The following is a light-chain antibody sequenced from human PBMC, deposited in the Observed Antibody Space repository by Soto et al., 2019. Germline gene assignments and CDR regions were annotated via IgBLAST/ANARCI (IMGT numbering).Light chain of an antibody. Sequence: EIVLTQSPGTLSLSPGERATLSCRASQSVSNNYLAWYQQKPGQAPRLLIYGASNRATGIPDRFSGSGSGTDFTLTISRLDPEDVAVYYCQQYGSSGTFGQGPKVEIK. CDR2: GAS. CDR1: QSVSNNY. V-gene: IGKV3-20*01. CDR3: QQYGSSGT. J-gene: IGKJ1*01.